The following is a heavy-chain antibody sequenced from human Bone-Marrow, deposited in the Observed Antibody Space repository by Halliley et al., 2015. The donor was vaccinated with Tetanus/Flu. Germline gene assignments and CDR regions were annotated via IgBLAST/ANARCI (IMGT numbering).Heavy chain of an antibody. CDR1: GFSFSDYG. V-gene: IGHV3-30*18. CDR3: AKDYHDSSGYSMVGH. J-gene: IGHJ4*02. Sequence: SLRLSCVASGFSFSDYGFHWVRQAPGKGLEWVALISSDGSYKSYADAVKGRFTISRDNSDKTLYLQMNSLTADDRAMYYCAKDYHDSSGYSMVGHWGQGTLVTVSS. D-gene: IGHD3-22*01. CDR2: ISSDGSYK.